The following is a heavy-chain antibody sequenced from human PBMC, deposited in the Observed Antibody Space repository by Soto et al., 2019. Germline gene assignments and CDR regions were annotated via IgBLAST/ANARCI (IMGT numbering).Heavy chain of an antibody. V-gene: IGHV1-2*04. CDR1: GYTFTGYY. Sequence: ASVKVSCKASGYTFTGYYMHWVRQAPGQGLEWMGWINPNSGGTNYAQKFQGWVTMTRDTSISTAYMELSRLRSDDTAVYYCARERPYYDILTGYYTPPYYYYGMDVWGQGTTVTAP. CDR3: ARERPYYDILTGYYTPPYYYYGMDV. D-gene: IGHD3-9*01. J-gene: IGHJ6*02. CDR2: INPNSGGT.